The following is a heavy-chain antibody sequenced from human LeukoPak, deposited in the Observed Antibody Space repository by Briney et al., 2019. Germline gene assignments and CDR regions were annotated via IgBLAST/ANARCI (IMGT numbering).Heavy chain of an antibody. CDR2: ISYDGSNK. CDR1: GFTFSSYA. J-gene: IGHJ4*02. V-gene: IGHV3-30-3*01. CDR3: ARAGFRLYSNYEEHFDY. Sequence: PGGSLRLSCAASGFTFSSYAMRWVRQAPGKGLEWVAVISYDGSNKYYADSVKGRFTISRDNSKNTLYLQMNSLRAEDTAVYYCARAGFRLYSNYEEHFDYWGQGTLVTVSS. D-gene: IGHD4-4*01.